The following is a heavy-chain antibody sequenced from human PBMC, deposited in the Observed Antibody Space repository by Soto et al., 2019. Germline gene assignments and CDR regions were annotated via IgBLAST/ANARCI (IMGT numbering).Heavy chain of an antibody. J-gene: IGHJ5*02. CDR1: GGSIKVDGYY. D-gene: IGHD5-12*01. CDR3: ARLAYSDYSP. Sequence: PXETLSVSCTVSGGSIKVDGYYWGWIRQPPGKGLEWLATIYYSGTTYYNPSLKSRLTISLDTSKNQFSLDLTSVTAADTAFYYCARLAYSDYSPWGQGTLVTFSS. V-gene: IGHV4-39*01. CDR2: IYYSGTT.